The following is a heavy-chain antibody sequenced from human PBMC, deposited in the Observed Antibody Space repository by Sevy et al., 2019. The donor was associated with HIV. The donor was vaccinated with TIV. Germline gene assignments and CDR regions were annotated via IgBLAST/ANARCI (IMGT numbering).Heavy chain of an antibody. CDR3: ARDRHSSDSYYFDY. Sequence: GGYLRLSCAASGFTFSSYGMHWVRQAPGKGLEWVAVIWYDGSNKYYADSVKGRFTISRDNSKNTLYLQMNSLRAEDTAVYYCARDRHSSDSYYFDYWGQGTLVIVSS. CDR2: IWYDGSNK. J-gene: IGHJ4*02. D-gene: IGHD3-22*01. CDR1: GFTFSSYG. V-gene: IGHV3-33*01.